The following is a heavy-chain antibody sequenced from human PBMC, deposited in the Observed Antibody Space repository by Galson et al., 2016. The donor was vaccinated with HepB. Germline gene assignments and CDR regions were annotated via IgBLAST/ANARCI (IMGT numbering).Heavy chain of an antibody. CDR1: GFTFSDYS. CDR3: ARDRVDRVGDGGIHFDY. V-gene: IGHV3-48*01. J-gene: IGHJ4*02. Sequence: SLRLSCAVSGFTFSDYSMDWVRQAPGKGLEWISYISRDSSAIYYADSVKGRFTISRDTARKSLYLQMNSLRAEDTAVYFCARDRVDRVGDGGIHFDYWGQGILVTVSS. D-gene: IGHD4-23*01. CDR2: ISRDSSAI.